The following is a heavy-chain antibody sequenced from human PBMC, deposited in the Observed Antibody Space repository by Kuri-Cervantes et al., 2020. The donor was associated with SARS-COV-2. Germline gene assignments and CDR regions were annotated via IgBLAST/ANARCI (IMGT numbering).Heavy chain of an antibody. CDR3: ARDRVGVQDY. CDR1: GFTFSRYA. V-gene: IGHV3-30-3*01. CDR2: TPYDGGNK. D-gene: IGHD2-21*01. Sequence: GGSLRLSCAVSGFTFSRYAMHWVRQAPGKGLEWVAITPYDGGNKYYADSVKGRFTISRDNSMNTLYLHMNSLRVEDTAVYYCARDRVGVQDYWGQGTLVTVSS. J-gene: IGHJ4*02.